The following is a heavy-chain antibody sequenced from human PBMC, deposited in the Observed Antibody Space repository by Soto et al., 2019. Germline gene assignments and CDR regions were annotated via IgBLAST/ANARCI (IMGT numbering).Heavy chain of an antibody. CDR2: IWYDGSNK. CDR1: GFTFSSYG. V-gene: IGHV3-33*01. J-gene: IGHJ6*02. D-gene: IGHD2-2*01. CDR3: ARDGGYCSSTSCPQGGGMDV. Sequence: QVQLVESGGGVVQPGRSLRLSCAASGFTFSSYGMHWVRQAPGKGLEWVAVIWYDGSNKYYADSVKGRFTISRDNSKNKLYLQMNSLRDEDTAVYYCARDGGYCSSTSCPQGGGMDVWGQGTTVTVS.